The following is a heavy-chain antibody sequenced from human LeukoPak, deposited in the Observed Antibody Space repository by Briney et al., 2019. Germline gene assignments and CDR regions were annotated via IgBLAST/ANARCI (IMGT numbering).Heavy chain of an antibody. CDR3: ARLGLPEGSRYNTDY. D-gene: IGHD3-3*01. CDR2: IYHSGST. CDR1: GYSISSGYS. Sequence: SETLPLTCTVSGYSISSGYSWGWIRQPPGKGLEWIGSIYHSGSTYYNPSLKSRVTISVDTSKNQFSLKLSSVTAADTAVYYCARLGLPEGSRYNTDYWGQGILVTVSS. V-gene: IGHV4-38-2*02. J-gene: IGHJ4*02.